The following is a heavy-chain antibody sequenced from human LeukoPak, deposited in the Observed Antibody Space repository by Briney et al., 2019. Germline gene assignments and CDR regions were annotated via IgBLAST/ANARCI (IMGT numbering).Heavy chain of an antibody. J-gene: IGHJ6*03. Sequence: GGSLRLSCAASGFTFSSYSMNWVRQAPGKGLEWVSSISSSSSYIYYADSVKGRFTISRDNAKNSLYLQMNSLRAEDTAVYYCARTYYDFWSGYPHYYMDVWGKGTTVTVSS. CDR3: ARTYYDFWSGYPHYYMDV. CDR2: ISSSSSYI. V-gene: IGHV3-21*01. D-gene: IGHD3-3*01. CDR1: GFTFSSYS.